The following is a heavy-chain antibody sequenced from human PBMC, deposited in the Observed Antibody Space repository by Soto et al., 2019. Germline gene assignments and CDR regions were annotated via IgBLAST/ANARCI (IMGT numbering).Heavy chain of an antibody. D-gene: IGHD1-1*01. CDR3: AKDKPRTTSFDY. J-gene: IGHJ4*02. Sequence: GWSLRLSCAASGFTISSNAMYWVRQAPGKGLEWVSAISERGDTTHYADSVKGRFTISRDTSKNTLYLQLKTLRADDTAIYYGAKDKPRTTSFDYWVQGTLVTVS. CDR2: ISERGDTT. V-gene: IGHV3-23*01. CDR1: GFTISSNA.